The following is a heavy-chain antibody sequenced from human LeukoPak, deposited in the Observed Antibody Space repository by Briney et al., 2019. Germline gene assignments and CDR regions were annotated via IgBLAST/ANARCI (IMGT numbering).Heavy chain of an antibody. J-gene: IGHJ4*02. CDR1: GFTFSQYW. CDR3: ARGRTTSTFLDY. CDR2: IKHDGSEKQDGSEK. D-gene: IGHD4-17*01. V-gene: IGHV3-7*01. Sequence: GGSLRLSCAASGFTFSQYWMSWVRQAPGKGLEGVAKIKHDGSEKQDGSEKNYVDSVKGRFTISRDKAKNSLYLQMNSLRAEDTAVYYCARGRTTSTFLDYWGQGTLVTVSS.